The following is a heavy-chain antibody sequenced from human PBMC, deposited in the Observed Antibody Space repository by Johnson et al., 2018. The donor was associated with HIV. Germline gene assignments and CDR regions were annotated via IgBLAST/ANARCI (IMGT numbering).Heavy chain of an antibody. Sequence: VQLVESGGGLVQPGGSLRLSCVASGFTVRSNYMSWVRQAPGKGLEWVSVIYSGGRSYYADSVKGRLTLSRDNSNNTLYLQMNSLRAEDMAVYYCARGSRYTYDNYDAHLFHAFDIWGQGTMVTVSS. CDR1: GFTVRSNY. CDR2: IYSGGRS. CDR3: ARGSRYTYDNYDAHLFHAFDI. D-gene: IGHD3-16*01. V-gene: IGHV3-66*02. J-gene: IGHJ3*02.